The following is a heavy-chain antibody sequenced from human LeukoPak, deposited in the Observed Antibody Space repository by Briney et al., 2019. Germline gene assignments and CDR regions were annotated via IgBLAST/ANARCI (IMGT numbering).Heavy chain of an antibody. Sequence: ASVKVSCKASGYTFTSYGISWVRQAPGQGLEWMGWISAYNGNTNYAQKLQGRVTITTDPSTSTAYMELRSLRSDDTAVYYCARETVAGAYELWFDPWGQGTLVTVSS. J-gene: IGHJ5*02. V-gene: IGHV1-18*01. D-gene: IGHD6-19*01. CDR1: GYTFTSYG. CDR2: ISAYNGNT. CDR3: ARETVAGAYELWFDP.